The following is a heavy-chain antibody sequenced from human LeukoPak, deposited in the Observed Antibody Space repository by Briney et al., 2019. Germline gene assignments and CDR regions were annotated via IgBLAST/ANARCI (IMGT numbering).Heavy chain of an antibody. J-gene: IGHJ1*01. Sequence: GGSLRLSCSASGFTFRSYWMSWVRQAPGKGLEWVANIKTDASEKYYVDSAKGRFTISRDNAKNSLYLLMNSLTAEDTAVYYCAKGYPGIAPSGTPGENFPHWGQGTLVTVSS. D-gene: IGHD6-13*01. CDR3: AKGYPGIAPSGTPGENFPH. V-gene: IGHV3-7*03. CDR2: IKTDASEK. CDR1: GFTFRSYW.